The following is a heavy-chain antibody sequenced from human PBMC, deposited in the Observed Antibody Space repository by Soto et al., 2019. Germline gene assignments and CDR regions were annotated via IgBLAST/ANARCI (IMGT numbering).Heavy chain of an antibody. Sequence: SETLSLTCAVYGGSFSGYYWSWIRQPPGTGLEWIGEINHSGSTNYNPSLKSRVTVSVDTSKNQFSLKLSSVTAADTAVYYCARRHITMVRGNYFDYWGQGTLVTVSS. D-gene: IGHD3-10*01. J-gene: IGHJ4*02. V-gene: IGHV4-34*01. CDR2: INHSGST. CDR3: ARRHITMVRGNYFDY. CDR1: GGSFSGYY.